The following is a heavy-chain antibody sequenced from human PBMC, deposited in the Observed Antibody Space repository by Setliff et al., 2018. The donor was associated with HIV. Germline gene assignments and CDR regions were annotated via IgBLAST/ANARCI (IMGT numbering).Heavy chain of an antibody. D-gene: IGHD2-2*03. V-gene: IGHV3-23*01. CDR3: AKVDNGHCTSASCRDFDY. Sequence: PGGSLRLSCAASEFTLSGYSMSWVRQVPGKGLEWVSAIDPSGSRIFYSDSVKGRFTISRDNSKNTLYLQMSSLTAEDTAVYYCAKVDNGHCTSASCRDFDYGGQGPLVTVSS. CDR1: EFTLSGYS. CDR2: IDPSGSRI. J-gene: IGHJ4*02.